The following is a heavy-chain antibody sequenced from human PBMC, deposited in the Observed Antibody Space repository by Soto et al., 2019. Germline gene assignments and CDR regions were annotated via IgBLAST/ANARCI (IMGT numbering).Heavy chain of an antibody. V-gene: IGHV5-51*01. CDR1: GYPFPDYG. CDR2: IYPGDSDT. Sequence: GGSLKISCKVSGYPFPDYGIGWVRQLPGKGLEWMGIIYPGDSDTRYSPSFQGHVTITVDKSTNTAYLQWNTLRASDTAMYYCARHLSDLPYSYSDMDRCGQATTVTLPS. CDR3: ARHLSDLPYSYSDMDR. J-gene: IGHJ6*02. D-gene: IGHD2-21*01.